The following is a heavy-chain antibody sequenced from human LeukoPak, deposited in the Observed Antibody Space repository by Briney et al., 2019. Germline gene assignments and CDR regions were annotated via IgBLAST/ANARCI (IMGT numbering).Heavy chain of an antibody. J-gene: IGHJ4*02. CDR2: ISYDGSNK. CDR3: AKGNYYYGSPPFDY. D-gene: IGHD3-10*01. V-gene: IGHV3-30*04. CDR1: GFTFSSYA. Sequence: GRSLRLSCAASGFTFSSYAMHWVRQAPGKGLEWVAVISYDGSNKYYADSVKGRFTISRDNSKNTLYLQMNSLRAEDTAVYYCAKGNYYYGSPPFDYWGQGTLVIVSS.